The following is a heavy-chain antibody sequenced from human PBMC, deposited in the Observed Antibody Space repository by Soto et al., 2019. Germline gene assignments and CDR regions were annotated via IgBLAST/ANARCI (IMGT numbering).Heavy chain of an antibody. CDR2: IGTRSDI. Sequence: KTGGSLRLACVASGFTFSTYSMNWVRQAPGKGLEWVSTIGTRSDIYYAESVKGRFTISRDNAKNSLSLQMNSLRVEDTAVYYCAREETAWPLAYGLDVWGQGTAVTVS. D-gene: IGHD2-21*02. V-gene: IGHV3-21*01. CDR1: GFTFSTYS. CDR3: AREETAWPLAYGLDV. J-gene: IGHJ6*02.